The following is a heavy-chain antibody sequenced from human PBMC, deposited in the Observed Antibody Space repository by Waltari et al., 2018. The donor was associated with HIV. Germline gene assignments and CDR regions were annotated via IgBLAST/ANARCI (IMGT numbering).Heavy chain of an antibody. CDR2: IYSGGST. J-gene: IGHJ3*02. CDR1: GFTVSSNY. CDR3: ARGPITMIVGPRAFDI. V-gene: IGHV3-53*02. Sequence: EVQLVETGGGLIQPGGSLRLSWAAFGFTVSSNYMSWVRQAPGKGLEWVSVIYSGGSTYYADSVKGRFTISRDNSKNTLYLQMNSLRAEDTAVYYCARGPITMIVGPRAFDIWGQGTMVTVSS. D-gene: IGHD3-22*01.